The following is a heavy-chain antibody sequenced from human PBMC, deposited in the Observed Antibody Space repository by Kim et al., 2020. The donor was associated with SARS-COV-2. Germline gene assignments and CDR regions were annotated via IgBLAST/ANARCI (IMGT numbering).Heavy chain of an antibody. V-gene: IGHV4-34*01. D-gene: IGHD2-2*02. Sequence: SETLSLTCAVYGGSFSGYYWSWIRQPPGKGREWIGEINHIGSTNYNPSLKSRVTISVDTSKNQFSLKLSSVTATDTAVYYCASRNLKGPAAIVTYYYYYGMDVWGQGTTVTVSS. CDR2: INHIGST. CDR3: ASRNLKGPAAIVTYYYYYGMDV. J-gene: IGHJ6*02. CDR1: GGSFSGYY.